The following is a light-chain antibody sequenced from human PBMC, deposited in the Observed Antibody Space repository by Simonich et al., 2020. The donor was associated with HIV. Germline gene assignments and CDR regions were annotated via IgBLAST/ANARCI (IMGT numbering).Light chain of an antibody. CDR1: TGAVTFGHY. Sequence: AVVTQEPSLTVSPGGTVTLTCGSSTGAVTFGHYPYWFQQKPGQAPRTLTYDTSNKPSWTPARFSGSLLGGKAALTLSGAQPEDEAEYYCLLSYSGAWVFGGGTRLTVL. J-gene: IGLJ3*02. CDR2: DTS. V-gene: IGLV7-46*01. CDR3: LLSYSGAWV.